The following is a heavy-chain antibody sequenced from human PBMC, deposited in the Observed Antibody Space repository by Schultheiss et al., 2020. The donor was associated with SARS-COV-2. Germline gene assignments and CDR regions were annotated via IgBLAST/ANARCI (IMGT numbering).Heavy chain of an antibody. Sequence: GGSLRLSCAASGFTFDDYAMHWVRQAPGKGLEWVSLISWDGGSTYYADSVKGRFTISRDNAKNSLYLQMNSLRAEDTAVYYCAKLSTVTTDLAYWGQGTLVTVSS. D-gene: IGHD4-11*01. V-gene: IGHV3-43D*04. CDR1: GFTFDDYA. CDR3: AKLSTVTTDLAY. CDR2: ISWDGGST. J-gene: IGHJ4*02.